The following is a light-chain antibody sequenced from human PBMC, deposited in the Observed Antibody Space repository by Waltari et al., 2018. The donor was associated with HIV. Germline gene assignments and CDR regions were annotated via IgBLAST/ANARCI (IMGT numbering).Light chain of an antibody. CDR2: QDS. CDR3: QAWDSSTVV. CDR1: NLGAKY. J-gene: IGLJ2*01. V-gene: IGLV3-1*01. Sequence: SYELTQPPSASVPPGQPASTTSSGHNLGAKYACWYQQKTGQSPGLVNYQDSERPSEMPELFSGSNSGNTATLTISGTQTMEEAEYDCQAWDSSTVVFGGGAKLTVL.